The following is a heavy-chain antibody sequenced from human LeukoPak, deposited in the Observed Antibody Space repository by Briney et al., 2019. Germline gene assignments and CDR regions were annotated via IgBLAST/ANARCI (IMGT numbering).Heavy chain of an antibody. CDR1: GYRFARYW. CDR3: ARGGEGSGWPFDY. D-gene: IGHD6-19*01. CDR2: IYPGDSDI. J-gene: IGHJ4*02. Sequence: GESLKISCKGSGYRFARYWIGWVRQMPGTGLEWLGIIYPGDSDIRYSPSFLGQVTISADRSISTAYLQWSSLKASDTAIYYCARGGEGSGWPFDYWGQGTLVTVSS. V-gene: IGHV5-51*01.